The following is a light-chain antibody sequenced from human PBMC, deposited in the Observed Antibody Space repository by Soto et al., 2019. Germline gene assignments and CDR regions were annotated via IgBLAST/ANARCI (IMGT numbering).Light chain of an antibody. CDR2: SNN. CDR3: AAWDDSLNGLVV. Sequence: QAVVTQPPSASGTPGQRVTISCSGSSSNIGSNTVNWYQQLPGTAPKLLIYSNNQRPSGVHDRFSGSKSGTSASLAISGLQSEDEADYYCAAWDDSLNGLVVFGGGTKLTVL. CDR1: SSNIGSNT. J-gene: IGLJ2*01. V-gene: IGLV1-44*01.